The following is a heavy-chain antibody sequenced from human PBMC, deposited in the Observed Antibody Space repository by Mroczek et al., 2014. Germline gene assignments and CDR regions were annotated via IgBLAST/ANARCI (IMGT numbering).Heavy chain of an antibody. CDR3: ARAGTYGDPRLGAFDI. Sequence: QVQLQQSGPGLVKPSQTLSLTCTVSGGSISSGGYYWSWIRQHPGKGLEWIGYIYYSGSTYYNPSLKSRVTISVDTSKNQFSLKLSSVTAADTAVYYCARAGTYGDPRLGAFDIWGQGTMVTVSS. V-gene: IGHV4-31*03. D-gene: IGHD4-17*01. CDR2: IYYSGST. J-gene: IGHJ3*02. CDR1: GGSISSGGYY.